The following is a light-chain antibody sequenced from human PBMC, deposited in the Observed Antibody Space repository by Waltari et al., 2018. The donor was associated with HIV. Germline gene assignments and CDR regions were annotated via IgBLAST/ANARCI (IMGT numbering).Light chain of an antibody. Sequence: AVVTQSPLSLSVTPGQPASISCKSSQNLVYSDGNTYLHWYQQRPGQSPSRLIYKISKRDSWVPDRFSGSGSGTDFTLRISRVEAEDVAVYYCMQGSYWPRTFGQGTKLEI. CDR3: MQGSYWPRT. V-gene: IGKV2-30*01. CDR1: QNLVYSDGNTY. J-gene: IGKJ2*01. CDR2: KIS.